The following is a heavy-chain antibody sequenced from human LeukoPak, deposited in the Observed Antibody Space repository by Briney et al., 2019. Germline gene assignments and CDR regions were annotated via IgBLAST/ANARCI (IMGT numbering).Heavy chain of an antibody. CDR1: GGSISSYY. Sequence: SETLSLTCTVSGGSISSYYWSWIRQPPGKGLEWIGYIYYSGSTNYNPSLKSRVTISVDTSKNQFSLKLSSVTAADTAVYYCARHRGVWFGESNFDYWGQGTLVTVSS. CDR3: ARHRGVWFGESNFDY. J-gene: IGHJ4*02. D-gene: IGHD3-10*01. V-gene: IGHV4-59*08. CDR2: IYYSGST.